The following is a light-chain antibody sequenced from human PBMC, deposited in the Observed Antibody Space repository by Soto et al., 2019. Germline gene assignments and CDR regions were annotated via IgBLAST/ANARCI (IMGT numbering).Light chain of an antibody. J-gene: IGLJ1*01. V-gene: IGLV1-40*01. CDR3: QSHDSSLRGYV. CDR2: GNS. Sequence: QSVLTQPPSVSGAPGQRVTISCTGSSSNIGAGYDVPWYQQLPGKAPKLLIYGNSNRPSGVTDRFSGSKSGTSASLAITGLQAEEEAEDYCQSHDSSLRGYVFGTGTKLTVL. CDR1: SSNIGAGYD.